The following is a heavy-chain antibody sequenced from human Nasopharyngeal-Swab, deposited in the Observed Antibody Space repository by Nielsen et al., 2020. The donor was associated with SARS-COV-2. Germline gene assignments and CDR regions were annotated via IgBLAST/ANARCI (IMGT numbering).Heavy chain of an antibody. J-gene: IGHJ4*02. CDR3: AKDLVGAAN. CDR1: GFTFSSYA. V-gene: IGHV3-23*01. CDR2: ISGSGGST. D-gene: IGHD2-15*01. Sequence: GESLKISCAASGFTFSSYAMSWVRQAPGKGLEWVSAISGSGGSTYYADSVKGRFTISRENSKNTLYLQMISLGAEDTAVYYCAKDLVGAANWGQGTLVTVSS.